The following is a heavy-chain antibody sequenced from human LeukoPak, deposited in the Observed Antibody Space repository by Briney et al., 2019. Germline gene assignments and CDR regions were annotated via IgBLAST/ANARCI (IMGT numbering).Heavy chain of an antibody. CDR2: CIPIFGTA. V-gene: IGHV1-69*05. J-gene: IGHJ6*03. Sequence: AAVKVSCQASGGSFSSYGISWGLQAPGPGLGWRGGCIPIFGTANYAQKFQRRATMTTDTSTSTADMELRSLRSEDTAVYYCARDSNRALEDHLWFGELLKKYYYYYYMDVWGKGTTVTISS. CDR1: GGSFSSYG. D-gene: IGHD3-10*01. CDR3: ARDSNRALEDHLWFGELLKKYYYYYYMDV.